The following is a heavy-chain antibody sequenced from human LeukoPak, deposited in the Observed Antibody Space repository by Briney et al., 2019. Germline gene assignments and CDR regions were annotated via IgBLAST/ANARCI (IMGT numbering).Heavy chain of an antibody. D-gene: IGHD1-26*01. J-gene: IGHJ4*02. CDR1: GFTFSSYS. Sequence: GGSLRLSCAASGFTFSSYSMNWVRQAPGKGLEWVSSISSSSNYIYYADSVKGRFTISRDNTKNSLYLQMNSLRAEDTAVYYCARETGSYLGHWGQGTLVTVSS. CDR3: ARETGSYLGH. V-gene: IGHV3-21*04. CDR2: ISSSSNYI.